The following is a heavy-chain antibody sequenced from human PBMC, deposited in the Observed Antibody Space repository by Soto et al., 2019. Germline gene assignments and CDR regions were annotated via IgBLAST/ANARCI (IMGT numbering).Heavy chain of an antibody. Sequence: QVQLQESGPGLVKPSGTLSLTCAVSGGSISSSNWWSWVRQPPGKGLEWIGEIYHSGSTNYNPSLKGRVTISVDKSKNQLSLKLSSVTAADTAVYYCARDDMVRGVMRWFDPWGQGTLVTVSS. CDR3: ARDDMVRGVMRWFDP. CDR2: IYHSGST. V-gene: IGHV4-4*02. J-gene: IGHJ5*02. CDR1: GGSISSSNW. D-gene: IGHD3-10*01.